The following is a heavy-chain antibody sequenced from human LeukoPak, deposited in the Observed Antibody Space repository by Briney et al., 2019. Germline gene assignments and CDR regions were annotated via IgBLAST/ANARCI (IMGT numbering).Heavy chain of an antibody. CDR3: ARGHMVRAWDF. D-gene: IGHD3-10*01. V-gene: IGHV1-2*02. Sequence: ASVKVSCKASGYTFIGYHMRWVRQAPGQGLEWMGWINPNSGDTNYAQKFQGRVTMTRGTSISTAYMEVSSLRSDDTAVYYCARGHMVRAWDFWGQGTLVTVSS. CDR2: INPNSGDT. J-gene: IGHJ4*02. CDR1: GYTFIGYH.